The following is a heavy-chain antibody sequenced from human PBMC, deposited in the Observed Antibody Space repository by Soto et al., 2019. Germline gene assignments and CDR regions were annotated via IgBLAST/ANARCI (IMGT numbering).Heavy chain of an antibody. CDR1: GFTFSSYA. J-gene: IGHJ6*02. D-gene: IGHD3-3*01. CDR2: ISGSGGST. V-gene: IGHV3-23*01. Sequence: GRSLRLSCAASGFTFSSYAMSWVRQAPGKGLEWVSAISGSGGSTYYADSVKGRFTNSRDNSKNTLYLQMNSLRAEDTAVYYCATRTSFLEWFPRGRMDVWGQGTTVTVSS. CDR3: ATRTSFLEWFPRGRMDV.